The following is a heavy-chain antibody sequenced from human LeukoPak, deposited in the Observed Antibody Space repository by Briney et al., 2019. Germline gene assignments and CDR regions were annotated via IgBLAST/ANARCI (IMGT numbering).Heavy chain of an antibody. V-gene: IGHV1-69*04. CDR3: ARDPGAVAGAWNWFDP. CDR1: GYTFTSYG. Sequence: GASVKVSCKASGYTFTSYGISWVRQAPGQGLEWMGRIIPILGIANYAQKFQGRVTITADKSTSTAYMELSSLRSEDTAVYYCARDPGAVAGAWNWFDPWGQGTLVTVSS. D-gene: IGHD6-19*01. J-gene: IGHJ5*02. CDR2: IIPILGIA.